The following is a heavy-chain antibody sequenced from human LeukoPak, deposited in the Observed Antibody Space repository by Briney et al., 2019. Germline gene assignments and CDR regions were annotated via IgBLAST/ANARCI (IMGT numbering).Heavy chain of an antibody. CDR1: GFTFTIYS. CDR3: ARDYFGDYYFDY. D-gene: IGHD3-10*01. Sequence: GGSLRLSCAASGFTFTIYSMNWVRQAPGKGPEWVSYISSTSSTIYYADSVKGRFTISRDNAKNSLFLQMNGLRAEDTAVYYCARDYFGDYYFDYWGQGTPVAVSS. CDR2: ISSTSSTI. J-gene: IGHJ4*02. V-gene: IGHV3-48*01.